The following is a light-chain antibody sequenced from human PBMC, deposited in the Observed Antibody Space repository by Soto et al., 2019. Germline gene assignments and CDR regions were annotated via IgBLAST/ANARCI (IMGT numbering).Light chain of an antibody. Sequence: QSALTQPASVSGSPGQSITISCSGTSSDVGGYNYVSWYQQHPGKAPKLMIYDVSNRPSGVSNRFSGSNSGNTASLTISGLQAEDEADYYCRSYTSSSTVVFGGGTPLTVL. V-gene: IGLV2-14*01. CDR2: DVS. J-gene: IGLJ2*01. CDR3: RSYTSSSTVV. CDR1: SSDVGGYNY.